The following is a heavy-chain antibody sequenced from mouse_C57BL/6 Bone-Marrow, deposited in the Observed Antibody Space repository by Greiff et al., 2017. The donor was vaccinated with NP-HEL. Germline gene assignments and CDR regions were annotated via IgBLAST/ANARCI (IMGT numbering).Heavy chain of an antibody. CDR3: ADDYDGYFDY. CDR2: IYPRSGNT. CDR1: GYTFTSYG. J-gene: IGHJ2*01. D-gene: IGHD2-4*01. V-gene: IGHV1-81*01. Sequence: VKLVESGAELARPGASVKLSCKASGYTFTSYGISWVKQRTGQGLEWIGEIYPRSGNTYYNEKFKGKATLTADKSSSTAYMELRSLTSEDSAVYFCADDYDGYFDYWGQGTTLTVSS.